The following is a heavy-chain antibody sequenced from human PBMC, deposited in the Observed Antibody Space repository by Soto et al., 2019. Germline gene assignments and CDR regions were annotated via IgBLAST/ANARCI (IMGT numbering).Heavy chain of an antibody. V-gene: IGHV4-38-2*01. D-gene: IGHD5-12*01. J-gene: IGHJ4*02. CDR2: VYPSGST. Sequence: SETLSLTCAVSGYSISSGYYWGWIRQPPGRGLEWIGSVYPSGSTYYNPSLRRRVTISVDKSKNQFSLKLRSVTAADTALYYCARAPVDFYYFDYWGQGTLVTVSS. CDR3: ARAPVDFYYFDY. CDR1: GYSISSGYY.